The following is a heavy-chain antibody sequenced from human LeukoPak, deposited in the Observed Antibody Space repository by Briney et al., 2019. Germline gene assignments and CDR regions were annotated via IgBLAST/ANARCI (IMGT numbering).Heavy chain of an antibody. CDR2: ISSNSGTL. D-gene: IGHD3-16*01. V-gene: IGHV3-48*02. CDR1: GFTFTSHS. J-gene: IGHJ4*02. CDR3: ASLMITFYYLDY. Sequence: GGSLRLSCAVSGFTFTSHSMNWVRQAPGKGLEWIAYISSNSGTLDYAASVKGRFTISRDNAKNSLYLQMSSLRDEDTAVYYCASLMITFYYLDYWGQGTLVTVSS.